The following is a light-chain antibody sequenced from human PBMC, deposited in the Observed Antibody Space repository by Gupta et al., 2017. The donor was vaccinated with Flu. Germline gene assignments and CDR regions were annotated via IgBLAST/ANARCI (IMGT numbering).Light chain of an antibody. Sequence: QSALTQPASVSGSPGQSISISCTGTNNDIGAYPYVSWYQQHPGTAPELMIYQVSYRPSGVSNRFSGSKSGNTASLTISGLQAEDEADYYCSAYTSSAIYVFGTGTKVTVL. CDR2: QVS. CDR3: SAYTSSAIYV. CDR1: NNDIGAYPY. V-gene: IGLV2-14*01. J-gene: IGLJ1*01.